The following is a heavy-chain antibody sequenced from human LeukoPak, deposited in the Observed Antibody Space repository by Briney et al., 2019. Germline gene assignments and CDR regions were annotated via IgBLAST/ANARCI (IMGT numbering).Heavy chain of an antibody. J-gene: IGHJ4*02. CDR1: GFTFSSYG. CDR2: ISGSGGST. V-gene: IGHV3-23*01. CDR3: AKDHCSSTSCYPYYFDY. Sequence: GGSLRLSCPASGFTFSSYGMSWVRPPPGKGLEWVSAISGSGGSTYYADAVKGRFTISRDNSKNTLYLQMNSLRAEDTAVYYCAKDHCSSTSCYPYYFDYWGQGTLVIVSS. D-gene: IGHD2-2*01.